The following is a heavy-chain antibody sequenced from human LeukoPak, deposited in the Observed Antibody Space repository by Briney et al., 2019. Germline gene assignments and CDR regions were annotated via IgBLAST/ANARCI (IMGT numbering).Heavy chain of an antibody. V-gene: IGHV3-74*01. J-gene: IGHJ4*02. Sequence: GGSLRLSYEASGYTFSTYWMHWVRQGAGKGLVWVSRINEDGSSTSYAESVRGRFTISRDNAKNTLYLQMNSLRAEDTAVYYCTRDTFGARDSWGQGTLVTVSS. CDR3: TRDTFGARDS. D-gene: IGHD3-10*01. CDR2: INEDGSST. CDR1: GYTFSTYW.